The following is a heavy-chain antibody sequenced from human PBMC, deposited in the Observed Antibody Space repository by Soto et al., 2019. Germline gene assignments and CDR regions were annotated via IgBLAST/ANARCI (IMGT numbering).Heavy chain of an antibody. D-gene: IGHD6-19*01. Sequence: ASVKVSCKASGYTFTSDGISWVRQAPGQGLEWMGWISAYNGNTNYAQKLQGRVTMTTDTSTSTAYMELRSLRSDDTAVYYCARVEPYSSGWYYYYGMDVWGQGTTVTVSS. CDR2: ISAYNGNT. J-gene: IGHJ6*02. CDR3: ARVEPYSSGWYYYYGMDV. CDR1: GYTFTSDG. V-gene: IGHV1-18*01.